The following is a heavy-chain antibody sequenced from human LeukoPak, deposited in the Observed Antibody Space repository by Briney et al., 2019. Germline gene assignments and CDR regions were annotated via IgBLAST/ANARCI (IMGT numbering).Heavy chain of an antibody. CDR2: IYYSGST. CDR3: AIATVQPVFDP. D-gene: IGHD2-2*01. V-gene: IGHV4-39*01. Sequence: SETLSLTCTVSGVSISDSYYYCGWIRQSPGKGLEWIGSIYYSGSTDYNPSLRGRVAISVDTSENQFSLSLTSMTAADTAVYHCAIATVQPVFDPWGQGIMVIVSS. CDR1: GVSISDSYYY. J-gene: IGHJ5*02.